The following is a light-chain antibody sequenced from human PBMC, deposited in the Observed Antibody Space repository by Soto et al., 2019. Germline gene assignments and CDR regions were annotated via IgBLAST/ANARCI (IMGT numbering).Light chain of an antibody. Sequence: ALTQPASVSGSPGQSITISCTGTSSDVGSYNLVSWYQQHPGKAPKLMIYEVSKRPSGVSNRFSGSKSGNTASLTISGLQAEDEADYYCCSYAGSSTPFVFGTGTKVTVL. V-gene: IGLV2-23*02. CDR3: CSYAGSSTPFV. J-gene: IGLJ1*01. CDR1: SSDVGSYNL. CDR2: EVS.